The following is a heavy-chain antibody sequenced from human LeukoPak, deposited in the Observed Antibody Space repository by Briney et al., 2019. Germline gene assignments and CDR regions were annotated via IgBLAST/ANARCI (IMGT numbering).Heavy chain of an antibody. D-gene: IGHD6-19*01. CDR2: ISAYNGNT. CDR1: GYTFTSYG. V-gene: IGHV1-18*01. J-gene: IGHJ4*02. Sequence: ASVKVSCKASGYTFTSYGISWVRQAPGQGLEWMGWISAYNGNTNYAQKLQGRVTMTTDTSTSIAYMELRSLRSDDTAVYYCARDSERASSGWYMAWIQEDWGQGTLVTVSS. CDR3: ARDSERASSGWYMAWIQED.